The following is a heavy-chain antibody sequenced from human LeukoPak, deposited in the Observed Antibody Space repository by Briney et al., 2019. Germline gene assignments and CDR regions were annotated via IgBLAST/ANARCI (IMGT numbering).Heavy chain of an antibody. J-gene: IGHJ4*02. CDR2: IWYDGSNK. CDR3: ARAAHYYGSGDY. Sequence: GGSLRLSCAASGFTFSSYGMHWVRQAPGKGLEWVAVIWYDGSNKYYADSVKGRFTISRDNSKSTLYLQMNSLRAEDTAVYYCARAAHYYGSGDYWGQGTLVTVSS. D-gene: IGHD3-10*01. CDR1: GFTFSSYG. V-gene: IGHV3-33*08.